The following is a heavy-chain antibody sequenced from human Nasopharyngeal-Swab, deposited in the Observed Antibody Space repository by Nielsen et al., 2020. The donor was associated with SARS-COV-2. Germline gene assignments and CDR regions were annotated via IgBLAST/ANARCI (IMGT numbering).Heavy chain of an antibody. CDR3: ARDPIGYSSSSWWFDP. Sequence: GESLKISCAASGFTFSSYWMNWVRQAPGKGLEWVSSISSSSSYIYYADSVKGRFTISRDNAKNSLYLQMNSLRAEDTAVYYCARDPIGYSSSSWWFDPWGQGTLVTVSS. CDR1: GFTFSSYW. CDR2: ISSSSSYI. D-gene: IGHD6-13*01. V-gene: IGHV3-21*01. J-gene: IGHJ5*02.